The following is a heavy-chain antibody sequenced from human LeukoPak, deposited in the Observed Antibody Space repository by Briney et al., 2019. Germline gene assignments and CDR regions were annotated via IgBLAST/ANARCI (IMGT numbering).Heavy chain of an antibody. Sequence: ASVKVSCKASGYTFTSYGISWVRQAPGQGLEWMGWISAYNGNTNYAQKLQGRVTMTTDTSTSTAYMELRSLRSDDTAVYYCARVGIPTYYYGSSGSQIDYWGQGTLVTVSS. V-gene: IGHV1-18*01. CDR2: ISAYNGNT. CDR3: ARVGIPTYYYGSSGSQIDY. CDR1: GYTFTSYG. D-gene: IGHD3-22*01. J-gene: IGHJ4*02.